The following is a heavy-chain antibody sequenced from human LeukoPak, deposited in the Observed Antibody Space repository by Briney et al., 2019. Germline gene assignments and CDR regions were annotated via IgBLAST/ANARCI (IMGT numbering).Heavy chain of an antibody. CDR3: ARAPAGADYYYYYGMDV. Sequence: SVKVSCKASGGTFSSYAISWVRQAPGQGLEWMGGITPIFGTANYAQKFQGRVTITADESTSTAYMELSSLRSEDTAVYYCARAPAGADYYYYYGMDVWGQGTTVTVSS. CDR1: GGTFSSYA. CDR2: ITPIFGTA. D-gene: IGHD2-2*01. V-gene: IGHV1-69*13. J-gene: IGHJ6*02.